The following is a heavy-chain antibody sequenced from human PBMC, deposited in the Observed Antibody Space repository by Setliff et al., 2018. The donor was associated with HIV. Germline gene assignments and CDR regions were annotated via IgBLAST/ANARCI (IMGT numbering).Heavy chain of an antibody. J-gene: IGHJ4*02. V-gene: IGHV4-59*08. D-gene: IGHD5-12*01. CDR3: ARQMPIPGIAITPVDY. CDR2: IYYSGST. Sequence: ETLSLTCKVSGGSISSYYWSWIRQPPGKGLEWIGYIYYSGSTNYNPSLRSRVTISVDTSKSQFSLTLTSVTAADTAVYYCARQMPIPGIAITPVDYWGQGALVTVSS. CDR1: GGSISSYY.